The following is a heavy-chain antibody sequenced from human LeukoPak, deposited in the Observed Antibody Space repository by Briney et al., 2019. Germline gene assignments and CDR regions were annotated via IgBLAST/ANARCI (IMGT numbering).Heavy chain of an antibody. CDR1: GFTFSSYG. CDR2: ISYDGSNK. V-gene: IGHV3-30*18. J-gene: IGHJ5*02. CDR3: AKGWFDP. Sequence: GGSLRLSCAASGFTFSSYGMHWVRQAPGKGLEWVAVISYDGSNKYYADSVKGRFTISRDNSKNTLYLQMNSLRAEDMAVYYCAKGWFDPWGQGTLVTVSS.